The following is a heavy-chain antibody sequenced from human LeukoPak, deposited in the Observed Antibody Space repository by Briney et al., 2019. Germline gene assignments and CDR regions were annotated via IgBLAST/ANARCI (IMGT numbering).Heavy chain of an antibody. D-gene: IGHD3-16*02. Sequence: SETLSLTCTVAGGSTSSGGYYWSWIRQHPGKGLEWIGYVNYNGVTYYNPSLKSRLTISVVDTSKNQFSLRLNSVTVADTAVYYCARSDYVWGNCRPIPDYWGQGTLVTVSS. CDR1: GGSTSSGGYY. J-gene: IGHJ4*02. V-gene: IGHV4-31*03. CDR2: VNYNGVT. CDR3: ARSDYVWGNCRPIPDY.